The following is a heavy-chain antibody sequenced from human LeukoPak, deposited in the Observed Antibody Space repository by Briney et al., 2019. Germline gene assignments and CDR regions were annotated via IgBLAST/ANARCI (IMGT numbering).Heavy chain of an antibody. CDR1: GFTFSSYG. V-gene: IGHV3-30*02. CDR3: ARDSNYGPSDY. Sequence: GGSLRLSCAASGFTFSSYGMHWVRQAPGKGLEWVAFIRYDGSNEYYADSVKGRFTISRDNAKNSLYLQMNSLRAEDTAVYYCARDSNYGPSDYWGQGTLVTVSS. J-gene: IGHJ4*02. CDR2: IRYDGSNE. D-gene: IGHD3-10*01.